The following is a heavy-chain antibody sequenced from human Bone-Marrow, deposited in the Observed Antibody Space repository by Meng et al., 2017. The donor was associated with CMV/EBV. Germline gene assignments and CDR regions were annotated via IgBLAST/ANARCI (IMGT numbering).Heavy chain of an antibody. CDR3: ARVPGYDFWSGYRGMDV. J-gene: IGHJ6*01. D-gene: IGHD3-3*01. CDR1: GYTFTGYY. Sequence: ASVKVSCKASGYTFTGYYMHWVRQAPGQGLEWKGWINPNSGGTNYAQKFQGRVTMTRDTPISTAYMELSRLRSDDTAVYYCARVPGYDFWSGYRGMDVWGQGPTVTGSS. V-gene: IGHV1-2*02. CDR2: INPNSGGT.